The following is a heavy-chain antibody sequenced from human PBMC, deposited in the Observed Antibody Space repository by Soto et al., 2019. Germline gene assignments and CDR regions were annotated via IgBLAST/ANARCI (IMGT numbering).Heavy chain of an antibody. CDR3: ARGAINYYYEGV. J-gene: IGHJ6*03. CDR1: GFTFSSYW. CDR2: IKRDGSTT. Sequence: GGSLRLSCAASGFTFSSYWMHWVRQAPGKGLEWVSRIKRDGSTTNYADSVKGRFTISRDNAKNTLYLEMNSLRVEDTADYYCARGAINYYYEGVWGKGTTVTVSS. V-gene: IGHV3-74*01.